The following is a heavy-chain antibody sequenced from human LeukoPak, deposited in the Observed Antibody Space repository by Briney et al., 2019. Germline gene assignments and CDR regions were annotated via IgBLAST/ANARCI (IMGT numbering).Heavy chain of an antibody. CDR2: IRYDGSNK. Sequence: GGSLRLSCAASGFTFSSYGVHWVRQAPGKGLEWVAFIRYDGSNKYYADSVKGRFTISRDNSKNTLYLQMNSLRAEDTAVYYCAKMAAAGENFDYWGQGTLVTVSS. CDR3: AKMAAAGENFDY. CDR1: GFTFSSYG. J-gene: IGHJ4*02. D-gene: IGHD6-13*01. V-gene: IGHV3-30*02.